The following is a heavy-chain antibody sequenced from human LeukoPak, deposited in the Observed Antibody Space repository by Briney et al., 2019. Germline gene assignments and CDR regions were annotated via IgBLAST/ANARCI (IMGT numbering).Heavy chain of an antibody. CDR1: GFTFTNAC. CDR2: IKSQTDGGTT. Sequence: GGSLRLSCKGSGFTFTNACMSWVRLAPGKGLEWVGHIKSQTDGGTTDYAAPVKGRFTISRDDSKNTLYLQLNSLKTEDTAVYYCTTGTWVQLWLADYWGQGTLVTVSS. V-gene: IGHV3-15*01. CDR3: TTGTWVQLWLADY. D-gene: IGHD5-18*01. J-gene: IGHJ4*02.